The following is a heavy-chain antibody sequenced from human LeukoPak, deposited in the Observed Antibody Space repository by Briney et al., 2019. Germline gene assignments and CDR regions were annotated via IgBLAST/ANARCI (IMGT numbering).Heavy chain of an antibody. CDR1: GFTFSSYS. CDR3: ARELSSGWVAFDY. J-gene: IGHJ4*02. CDR2: ISSSSSYI. V-gene: IGHV3-21*01. D-gene: IGHD6-19*01. Sequence: PGGSLRLSCAASGFTFSSYSMNWVRQAPGKGLEWVSSISSSSSYIYYADSVKGRFTISRDNAKNSLYLQMNSLRAEDTAVYYCARELSSGWVAFDYWAREPWSPSPQ.